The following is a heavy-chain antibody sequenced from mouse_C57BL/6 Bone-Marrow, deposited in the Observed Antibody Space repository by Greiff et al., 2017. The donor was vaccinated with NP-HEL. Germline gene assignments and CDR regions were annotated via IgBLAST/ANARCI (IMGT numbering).Heavy chain of an antibody. J-gene: IGHJ3*01. D-gene: IGHD1-2*01. Sequence: VKLVESGPGLVAPSQSLSITCTVSGFSLTSYAISWVRQPPGKGLEWLGVIWNGGGTNYNSALKSRLSISKDNSKSQVFLKMNSLQTDDTARYYCARFLTQGFAYWGQGTLVTVSA. V-gene: IGHV2-9-1*01. CDR1: GFSLTSYA. CDR2: IWNGGGT. CDR3: ARFLTQGFAY.